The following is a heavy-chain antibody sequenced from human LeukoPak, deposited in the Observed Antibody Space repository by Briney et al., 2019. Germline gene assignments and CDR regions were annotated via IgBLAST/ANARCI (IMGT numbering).Heavy chain of an antibody. CDR3: AREGSGWTEGRFDP. Sequence: SVKVSCKASGGTFSSYAISWVRQAPGHRLEWMGGIIPIFGTANYAQEFQGRVTITADKSTSTAYMELSSLRSEDTAVYYCAREGSGWTEGRFDPWGQGTLVTVSS. V-gene: IGHV1-69*06. D-gene: IGHD6-19*01. CDR1: GGTFSSYA. CDR2: IIPIFGTA. J-gene: IGHJ5*02.